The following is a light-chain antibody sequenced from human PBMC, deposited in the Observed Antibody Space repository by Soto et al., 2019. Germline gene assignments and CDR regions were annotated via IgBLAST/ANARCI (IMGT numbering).Light chain of an antibody. CDR1: QSVSSN. V-gene: IGKV3-15*01. J-gene: IGKJ2*01. CDR2: GAS. Sequence: EIVMTQSPANLSVSPGERATLSCRASQSVSSNLAWYQQKPGQGPRLLIYGASTRATSIPARFSGSGSGTEFPLTINSLESEDFAVYYCQQYNKWTPYTFGQGTKLEIK. CDR3: QQYNKWTPYT.